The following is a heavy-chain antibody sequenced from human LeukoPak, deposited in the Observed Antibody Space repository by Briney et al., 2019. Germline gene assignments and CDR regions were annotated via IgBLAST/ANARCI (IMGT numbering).Heavy chain of an antibody. CDR2: IKQDGSEK. CDR1: GFTFSFYG. CDR3: ARAVAVAVMDY. V-gene: IGHV3-7*01. J-gene: IGHJ4*02. Sequence: GGSLRLSCAASGFTFSFYGMHWVRQVPGKGLEWVANIKQDGSEKYYVDSVKGRFTISRDNAKNSLYLQMNSLRAEDTAVYYCARAVAVAVMDYWGQGTLVTVSS. D-gene: IGHD6-19*01.